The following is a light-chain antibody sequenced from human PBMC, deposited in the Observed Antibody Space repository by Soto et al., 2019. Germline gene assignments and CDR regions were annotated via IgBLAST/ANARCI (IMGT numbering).Light chain of an antibody. CDR3: TSLTPGSLYV. CDR1: SSDVGNYNY. Sequence: QSALTQPASVSGSPGQSITISCTGTSSDVGNYNYVSWYQQYPGRVPKLLIYMVSNRPSGVSNRFSGSKSGNTASLTISGLQAEDEADYFCTSLTPGSLYVFGTGTKLTVL. J-gene: IGLJ1*01. CDR2: MVS. V-gene: IGLV2-14*01.